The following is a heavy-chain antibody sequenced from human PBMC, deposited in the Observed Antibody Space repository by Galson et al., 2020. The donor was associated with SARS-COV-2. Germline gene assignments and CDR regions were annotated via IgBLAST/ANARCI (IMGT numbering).Heavy chain of an antibody. CDR3: AKDRLYTSNWNDAFDI. D-gene: IGHD1-1*01. CDR2: ISYDGNTK. Sequence: GGSLRLSCAASGFTFSSYAMHWVRQAPGKGLEWVARISYDGNTKYYADSVKGRFTISRDNSKSALYPQMNSLRAEDTAVYYCAKDRLYTSNWNDAFDIWGRGTMVTVSS. J-gene: IGHJ3*02. V-gene: IGHV3-30*18. CDR1: GFTFSSYA.